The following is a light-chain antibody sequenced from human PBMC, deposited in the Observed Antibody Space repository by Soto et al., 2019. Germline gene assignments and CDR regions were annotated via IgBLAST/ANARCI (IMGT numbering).Light chain of an antibody. J-gene: IGLJ1*01. CDR3: QAWDSSTNYV. V-gene: IGLV3-1*01. Sequence: SYELTQPPSVSVSPGQTASITCSGDKLGDKYACWYQQKPGQSPVLVIYQDSKRPSGIPERFSGSNSGNTATLTISETQAMDEADYYCQAWDSSTNYVFGTGTKLTVL. CDR2: QDS. CDR1: KLGDKY.